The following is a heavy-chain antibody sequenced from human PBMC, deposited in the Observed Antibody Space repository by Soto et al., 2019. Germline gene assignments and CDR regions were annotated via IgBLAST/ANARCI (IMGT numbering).Heavy chain of an antibody. V-gene: IGHV4-31*03. D-gene: IGHD3-22*01. CDR3: ARYYYDSSGYLRRSMDV. Sequence: QVQLQESGPGLVKPSQTLSLTCTVSGGSISSGGYYWTWIRQHPGKGLEWIGYIYYSGSAYYNPSLKSRVTISVDTSKTQFSLKLSSVTAADTAVYYCARYYYDSSGYLRRSMDVWGQGTTVTVSS. CDR1: GGSISSGGYY. CDR2: IYYSGSA. J-gene: IGHJ6*02.